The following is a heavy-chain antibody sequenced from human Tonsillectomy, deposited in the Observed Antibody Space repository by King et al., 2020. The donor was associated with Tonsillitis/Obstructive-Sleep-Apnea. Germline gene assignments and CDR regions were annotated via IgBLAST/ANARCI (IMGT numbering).Heavy chain of an antibody. Sequence: QLQESGPGLVKPSETLSLTCTVSGGSISSSSYYWGWIRQPPGKGLEWIGSMYYSGRTYYNPSLKSRVTISADTSKNQFSLKLSSVTDADTAVYYCARLHHYYDSSGYYQFDSWGQGNLVTVSS. J-gene: IGHJ4*02. CDR3: ARLHHYYDSSGYYQFDS. D-gene: IGHD3-22*01. V-gene: IGHV4-39*01. CDR2: MYYSGRT. CDR1: GGSISSSSYY.